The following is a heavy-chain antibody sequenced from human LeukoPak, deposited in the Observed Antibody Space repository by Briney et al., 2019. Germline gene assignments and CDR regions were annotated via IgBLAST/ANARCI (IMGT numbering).Heavy chain of an antibody. CDR1: GYTFTGYY. Sequence: ASVKVSCKASGYTFTGYYMHWVRQAPGQGLEWMGWINPNSGDTNYAQKFQGRVTMTRDTSISTAYMELSRLRSDDTAVYYCARGGTDIVVVPAAIEIDYWGQGTLVTVSS. J-gene: IGHJ4*02. CDR3: ARGGTDIVVVPAAIEIDY. CDR2: INPNSGDT. D-gene: IGHD2-2*01. V-gene: IGHV1-2*02.